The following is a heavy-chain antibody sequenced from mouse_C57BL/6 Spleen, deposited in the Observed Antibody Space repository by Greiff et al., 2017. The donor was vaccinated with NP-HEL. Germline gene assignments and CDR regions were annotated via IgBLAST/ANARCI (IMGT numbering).Heavy chain of an antibody. CDR3: ARFYYGKGEYFDV. D-gene: IGHD2-1*01. Sequence: VQLQQSGAELVRPGTSVKLSCKASGYTFTSYWMHWVKQRPGQGLEWIGVIDPSDSYTNYNQKFKGKATLTVDTSSSTAYMQLSSLTSEDSAVYYCARFYYGKGEYFDVWGTGTTVTVSS. CDR2: IDPSDSYT. V-gene: IGHV1-59*01. J-gene: IGHJ1*03. CDR1: GYTFTSYW.